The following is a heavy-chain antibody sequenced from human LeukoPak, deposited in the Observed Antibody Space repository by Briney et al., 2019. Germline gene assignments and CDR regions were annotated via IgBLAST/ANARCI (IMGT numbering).Heavy chain of an antibody. CDR2: INPSGGST. CDR3: ARENQHRLDYYGMDV. J-gene: IGHJ6*02. CDR1: GYTFTSYY. D-gene: IGHD1-14*01. V-gene: IGHV1-46*01. Sequence: EASVKVSCKASGYTFTSYYMHWVRQAPGQGLEWMGIINPSGGSTSYAQKFQGRVTMTRDTSTSTVYMELSSLRSEDTAVYYCARENQHRLDYYGMDVWGQGTTVTVSS.